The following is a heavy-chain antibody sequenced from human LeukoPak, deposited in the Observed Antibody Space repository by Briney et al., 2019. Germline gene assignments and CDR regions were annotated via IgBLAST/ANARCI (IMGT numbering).Heavy chain of an antibody. V-gene: IGHV3-23*01. Sequence: PGGSLRLSCEAAGFTFTRYDMSWVRQAPGKGLEWVSDINSSGGTTYYADSVKGRFTISRDNAKNSLYLLMNSLRAEDTAVYYCARVKDYSNYDWGQGTLVTVSS. CDR1: GFTFTRYD. CDR2: INSSGGTT. J-gene: IGHJ4*02. D-gene: IGHD4-11*01. CDR3: ARVKDYSNYD.